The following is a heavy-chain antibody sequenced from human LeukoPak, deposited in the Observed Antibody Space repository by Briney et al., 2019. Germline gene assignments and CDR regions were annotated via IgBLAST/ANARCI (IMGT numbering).Heavy chain of an antibody. J-gene: IGHJ4*02. CDR1: GFTFSNSW. CDR2: INGDGSST. D-gene: IGHD5-24*01. CDR3: ARDYRDIP. Sequence: GGSLRLSCAASGFTFSNSWMHWVRQAPGKGLVWVSRINGDGSSTSYADSVKGRFTISRDNAKNTLYLEMSSLRAEDTAMYYCARDYRDIPGGQGTLVTVSS. V-gene: IGHV3-74*01.